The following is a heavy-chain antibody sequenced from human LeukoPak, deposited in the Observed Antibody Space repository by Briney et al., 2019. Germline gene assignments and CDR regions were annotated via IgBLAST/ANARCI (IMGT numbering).Heavy chain of an antibody. CDR3: ARGKSRESAFDI. J-gene: IGHJ3*02. CDR1: GGSISSYD. V-gene: IGHV4-4*07. D-gene: IGHD2-2*01. Sequence: SETLSLTCTVSGGSISSYDWSWIRQPAGKGLEWIGRIYTSGSTNYNPSLKTRVTMSVDTSKNQFSLKLSSVTAADTAVYYCARGKSRESAFDIWGQGTMVTVSS. CDR2: IYTSGST.